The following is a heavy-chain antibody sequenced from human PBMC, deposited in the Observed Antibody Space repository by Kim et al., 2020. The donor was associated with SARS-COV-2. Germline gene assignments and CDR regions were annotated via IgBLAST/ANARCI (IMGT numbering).Heavy chain of an antibody. D-gene: IGHD2-2*02. CDR3: AHRRTYIYPVDEGSYFDY. Sequence: SGPTLVNPTQTLTLTCTFSGFSLSTSGVGVGWIRQPPGKALEWLALIYWDDDKRYSPSLKSRLTITKDTSKNQVVLTMTNMDPVDTATYYCAHRRTYIYPVDEGSYFDYWGQGTLVTVSS. J-gene: IGHJ4*02. CDR1: GFSLSTSGVG. CDR2: IYWDDDK. V-gene: IGHV2-5*02.